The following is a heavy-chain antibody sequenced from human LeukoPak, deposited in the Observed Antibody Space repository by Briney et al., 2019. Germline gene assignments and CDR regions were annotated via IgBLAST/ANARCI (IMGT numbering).Heavy chain of an antibody. V-gene: IGHV4-30-2*01. D-gene: IGHD6-13*01. CDR1: GGSISSGGYP. Sequence: SQTLSLTCAVSGGSISSGGYPWSWIRQPPGKGLEWIGYIYQNGNTYYNPSLKSRVTISVDRSKNQFSLNLSSVAAADTAVYYCGRGGIAAAASGIDYWGQGTLVAVSS. J-gene: IGHJ4*02. CDR3: GRGGIAAAASGIDY. CDR2: IYQNGNT.